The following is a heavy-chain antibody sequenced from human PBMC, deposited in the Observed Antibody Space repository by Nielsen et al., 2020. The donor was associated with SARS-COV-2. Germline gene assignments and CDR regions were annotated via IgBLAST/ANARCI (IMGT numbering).Heavy chain of an antibody. CDR3: ARLATYYYDDSAYYPGYYYGMDV. D-gene: IGHD3-22*01. Sequence: WVRQAPGQGLEWMGWINTNTGNPTYAQGFTGRFVFSFDTSVSTAHLQISGLKAEDTAVYYCARLATYYYDDSAYYPGYYYGMDVWGQGTTVTVS. CDR2: INTNTGNP. V-gene: IGHV7-4-1*02. J-gene: IGHJ6*02.